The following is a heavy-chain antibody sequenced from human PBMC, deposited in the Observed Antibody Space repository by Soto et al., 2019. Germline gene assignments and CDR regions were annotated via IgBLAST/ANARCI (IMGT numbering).Heavy chain of an antibody. Sequence: ASVKVSCKASGYTFTGYYMHWVRQAPGQGLEWMGWINPNSGGTNYAQKFQGWVTMTTDTSISTAYMELSSLRSDDTAMYFCARDSSPAAGEITRAHDHWGQGTLVTVSS. CDR3: ARDSSPAAGEITRAHDH. J-gene: IGHJ4*02. CDR1: GYTFTGYY. D-gene: IGHD6-25*01. V-gene: IGHV1-2*04. CDR2: INPNSGGT.